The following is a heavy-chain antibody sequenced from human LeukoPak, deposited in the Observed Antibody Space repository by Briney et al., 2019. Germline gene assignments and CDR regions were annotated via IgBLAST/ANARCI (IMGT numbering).Heavy chain of an antibody. D-gene: IGHD3-10*01. CDR1: GYTFTSYG. CDR2: INPNSGGT. J-gene: IGHJ4*02. Sequence: ASVKVSCKASGYTFTSYGISWVRQAPGQGLEWMGWINPNSGGTNYAQKFQGRVTMTRDTSISTAYMELSRLRSDDTAVYYCARGARLLWFGELLWPLFDYWGQGTLVTVSS. V-gene: IGHV1-2*02. CDR3: ARGARLLWFGELLWPLFDY.